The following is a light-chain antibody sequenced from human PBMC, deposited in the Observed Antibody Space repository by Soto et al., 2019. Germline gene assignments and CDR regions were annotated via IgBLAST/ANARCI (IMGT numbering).Light chain of an antibody. Sequence: EFVLTQSPCTLSLSPGERATLSCRASQSLTNSFIAWYQQRPGQAPRLLIYDTSSRASGIPDRFSGSGSGTDFTLTISRLEPEDFAVYYCQHYDRSHPAITFGQGTRLEIK. CDR3: QHYDRSHPAIT. V-gene: IGKV3-20*01. J-gene: IGKJ5*01. CDR1: QSLTNSF. CDR2: DTS.